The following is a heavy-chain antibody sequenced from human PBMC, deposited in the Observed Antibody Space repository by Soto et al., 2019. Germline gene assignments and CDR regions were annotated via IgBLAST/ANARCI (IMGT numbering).Heavy chain of an antibody. J-gene: IGHJ6*02. CDR2: IGASGSPI. Sequence: QMQLVQSGGGLVKPGGSLRLSCAASGFSFSDYYMSWIRRAPGKGLEWVSYIGASGSPIYFEDSVKGRFSISRDNTNNSLYLQMNSLRPDDAAVYYCARGTYGMDVWGQGTTVIVSS. V-gene: IGHV3-11*01. CDR1: GFSFSDYY. D-gene: IGHD3-10*01. CDR3: ARGTYGMDV.